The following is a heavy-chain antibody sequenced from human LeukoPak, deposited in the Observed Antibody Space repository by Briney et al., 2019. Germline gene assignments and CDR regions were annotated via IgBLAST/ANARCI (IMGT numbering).Heavy chain of an antibody. CDR3: ARKAATQYYYYGMDV. D-gene: IGHD6-13*01. V-gene: IGHV4-61*02. Sequence: SETLSLTCTVSGGSISSGSYYWSWIRQPAGKGVEWIGRIYTSGSTNYKPSLKSRVTISVDTSKNQFSLKLSSVTAADTAVYYCARKAATQYYYYGMDVWGQGTTVTVSS. J-gene: IGHJ6*02. CDR1: GGSISSGSYY. CDR2: IYTSGST.